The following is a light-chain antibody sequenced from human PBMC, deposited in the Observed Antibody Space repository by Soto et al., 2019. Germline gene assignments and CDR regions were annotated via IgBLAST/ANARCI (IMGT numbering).Light chain of an antibody. CDR2: DAS. J-gene: IGKJ4*02. Sequence: EIVLTQSPATLSLSPGERATLSCRASQSVSSYLAWYQQKAGQAPRLLIYDASNRATGIPARFSGSGSGTDFPLTISSLEPEDFAVYYCQQRSNWPGFGGGTKVEIK. CDR3: QQRSNWPG. CDR1: QSVSSY. V-gene: IGKV3-11*01.